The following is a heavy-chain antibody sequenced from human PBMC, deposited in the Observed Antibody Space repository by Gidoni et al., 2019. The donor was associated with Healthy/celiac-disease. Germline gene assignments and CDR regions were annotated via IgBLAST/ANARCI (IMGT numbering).Heavy chain of an antibody. CDR1: GFTFSSYG. J-gene: IGHJ4*02. Sequence: QVQLVESGGGVVQPGRSLRLSCAASGFTFSSYGMHWVRQAPGKGLEWVAVISYDGSNKYYADSVKGRFTISRDNSKNTLYLQMNSLRAEDTAVYYCAKGQWELTRRYYFDYWGQGTLVTVSS. D-gene: IGHD1-26*01. CDR2: ISYDGSNK. V-gene: IGHV3-30*18. CDR3: AKGQWELTRRYYFDY.